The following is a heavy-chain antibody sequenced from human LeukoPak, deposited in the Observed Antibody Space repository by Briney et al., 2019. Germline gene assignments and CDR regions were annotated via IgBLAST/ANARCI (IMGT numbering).Heavy chain of an antibody. Sequence: SQTLSLTCTVSGGSISSGDYYWSWIRQPPGKGLEWIGYIYYSGSTYYNPSLKSRVTISVDTSKNQFSLKLSSVAAAGTAVYYCARDRGSSGWPYYYYYGMDVWGQGTTVTVSS. V-gene: IGHV4-30-4*01. CDR2: IYYSGST. CDR3: ARDRGSSGWPYYYYYGMDV. J-gene: IGHJ6*02. CDR1: GGSISSGDYY. D-gene: IGHD6-19*01.